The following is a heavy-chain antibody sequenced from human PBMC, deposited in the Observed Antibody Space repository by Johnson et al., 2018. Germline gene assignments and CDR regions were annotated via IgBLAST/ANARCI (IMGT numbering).Heavy chain of an antibody. D-gene: IGHD2-2*01. CDR2: ISYDGSNK. J-gene: IGHJ3*02. CDR1: GFTFSSYA. Sequence: QVQLVESGGGVVQPGRSLRLTCAASGFTFSSYAMHWVRQAPGKGLEWVAVISYDGSNKYYADSVKGRFTISRDNSKNTLYLQMNSLRAEDTAVYYCAKDQYAGDAFDIWGQGTMVTVSS. V-gene: IGHV3-30-3*01. CDR3: AKDQYAGDAFDI.